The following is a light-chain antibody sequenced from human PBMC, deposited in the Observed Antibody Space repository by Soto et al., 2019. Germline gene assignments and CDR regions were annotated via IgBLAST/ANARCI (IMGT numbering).Light chain of an antibody. CDR2: VGTGGIVG. Sequence: QLVLTQPPSASASLGASVTLTCTLSSGYSNYKVDWYQQRPGKGPRFVMRVGTGGIVGSKGDGIPDRFSVLGSGLNRYLTIKNIQEEDESDYHCGADHGSGSNFVLWVFGGGTQLTVL. V-gene: IGLV9-49*01. CDR3: GADHGSGSNFVLWV. CDR1: SGYSNYK. J-gene: IGLJ3*02.